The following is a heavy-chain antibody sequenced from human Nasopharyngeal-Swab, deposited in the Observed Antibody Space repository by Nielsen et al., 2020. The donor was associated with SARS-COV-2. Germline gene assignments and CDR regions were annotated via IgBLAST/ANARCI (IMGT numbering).Heavy chain of an antibody. J-gene: IGHJ5*02. D-gene: IGHD6-13*01. CDR2: INHSGST. CDR3: ASVGSSSWYQLWFDP. Sequence: PGKGLEWIGEINHSGSTNYNPSLKSRVTISVDTSKNQFSLKLSSVTAADTAVYYCASVGSSSWYQLWFDPWGQGTLVHRLL. V-gene: IGHV4-34*01.